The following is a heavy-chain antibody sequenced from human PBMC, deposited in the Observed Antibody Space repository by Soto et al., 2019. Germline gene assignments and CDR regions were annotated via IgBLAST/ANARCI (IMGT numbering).Heavy chain of an antibody. J-gene: IGHJ4*02. Sequence: GASVKVSCKASGYTFTSYYMHWVRQAPGQGLEWMGIINPSGGSTSYAQKFQGRATMTRDTSTSTVYMELSSLRSEDTAVYYCARDFRMGNDDSGYYPNHFDYWGQGTLVTVSS. CDR1: GYTFTSYY. D-gene: IGHD3-22*01. CDR2: INPSGGST. CDR3: ARDFRMGNDDSGYYPNHFDY. V-gene: IGHV1-46*01.